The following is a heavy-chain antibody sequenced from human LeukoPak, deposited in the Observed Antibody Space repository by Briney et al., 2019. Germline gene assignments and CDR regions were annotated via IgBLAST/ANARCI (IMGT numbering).Heavy chain of an antibody. CDR1: GFTFSRFW. CDR3: ARDQSIAGPTTADY. CDR2: INTDASNT. J-gene: IGHJ4*02. V-gene: IGHV3-74*01. D-gene: IGHD1-26*01. Sequence: GGTLRLSCAASGFTFSRFWMHWVRQAPGKGLVWVSRINTDASNTIYADSVKGRFTISRDNAKNTLYLQMNSLRAEDTAVYYCARDQSIAGPTTADYWGQGTLVTVSS.